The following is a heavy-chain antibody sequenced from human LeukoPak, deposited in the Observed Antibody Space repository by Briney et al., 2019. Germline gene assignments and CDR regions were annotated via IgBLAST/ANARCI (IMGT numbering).Heavy chain of an antibody. Sequence: PSETLSLTCTVSGGSISSYYWSRIRQPPGKGLEWIGYIYYSGSTNYNPSLKSRVTISVDTSKNQFSLKLSSVTAADTAVYYCARDTELPVLDVWGKGTTVTVSS. CDR3: ARDTELPVLDV. CDR1: GGSISSYY. J-gene: IGHJ6*04. CDR2: IYYSGST. V-gene: IGHV4-59*01. D-gene: IGHD4-23*01.